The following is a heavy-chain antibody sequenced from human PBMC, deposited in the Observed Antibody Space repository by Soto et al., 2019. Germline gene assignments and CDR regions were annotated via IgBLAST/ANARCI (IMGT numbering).Heavy chain of an antibody. D-gene: IGHD2-8*01. V-gene: IGHV2-5*02. CDR1: GFSLSTSGVG. CDR2: IYWDDDK. Sequence: QITLKESGPTLVKPTQTLTLTCTFSGFSLSTSGVGVGWIRQPPGKALEWLALIYWDDDKRYSPSLKSRLTIPKDTSKNQVVLTMTKMDPVEPATYYCAHSLLVVRSDAFDIWGQGTMVTVSS. CDR3: AHSLLVVRSDAFDI. J-gene: IGHJ3*02.